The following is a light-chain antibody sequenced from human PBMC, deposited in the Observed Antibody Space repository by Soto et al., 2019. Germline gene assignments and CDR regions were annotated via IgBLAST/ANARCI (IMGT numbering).Light chain of an antibody. J-gene: IGKJ2*01. V-gene: IGKV3D-20*01. CDR3: HQYGGSLPYT. Sequence: EIVLTQSPATLSLSPGERATLSCGASQSVSNSYLAWYQHKPGLAPRLLISDASSRATGIPDRFSGSGSGTDFPLTISRLEPEDFAVYYCHQYGGSLPYTFGQGTKLEIK. CDR1: QSVSNSY. CDR2: DAS.